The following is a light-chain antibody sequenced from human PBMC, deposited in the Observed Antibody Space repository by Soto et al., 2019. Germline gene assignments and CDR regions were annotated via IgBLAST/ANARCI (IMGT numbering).Light chain of an antibody. Sequence: QSALTQPASVSGSPGQSMTLSCIGTSSDIGEYDYVSWYHRQPGRAPQLIIFDVNNRPSGVYNRFSGSKSGNTASLTISGLQAEDESDYYCTSYSSGSTHVVVGGGTKLAVL. CDR3: TSYSSGSTHVV. CDR1: SSDIGEYDY. J-gene: IGLJ2*01. CDR2: DVN. V-gene: IGLV2-14*01.